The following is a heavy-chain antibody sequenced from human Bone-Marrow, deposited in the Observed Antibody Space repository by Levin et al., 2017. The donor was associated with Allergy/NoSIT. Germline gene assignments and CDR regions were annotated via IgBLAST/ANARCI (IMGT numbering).Heavy chain of an antibody. Sequence: SGPTLVKSTQTLTLTCSFSGFSLTTSGVGVGWIRQPPGKALEWLALIYWDDDKRYSPSLMSRLSIAKDTSKNQVTLTMTDVSPADTATYFCAHRGSGMPFDFWGQGTPVTVSS. V-gene: IGHV2-5*02. CDR2: IYWDDDK. CDR3: AHRGSGMPFDF. J-gene: IGHJ4*02. D-gene: IGHD2-15*01. CDR1: GFSLTTSGVG.